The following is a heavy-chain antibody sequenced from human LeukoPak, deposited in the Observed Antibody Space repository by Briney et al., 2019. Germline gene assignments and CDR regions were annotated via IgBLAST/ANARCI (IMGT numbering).Heavy chain of an antibody. Sequence: SETLSPTCTVSGGSISSSSYYWGWIRQPPGKGLEWIGSIYYSGSTYYNPSLKSRVTISVDTSKNQFSLKLSSVTAADTAVYYCTRDRGQWLVDYWGQGILVTVSS. D-gene: IGHD6-19*01. CDR3: TRDRGQWLVDY. V-gene: IGHV4-39*02. CDR2: IYYSGST. CDR1: GGSISSSSYY. J-gene: IGHJ4*02.